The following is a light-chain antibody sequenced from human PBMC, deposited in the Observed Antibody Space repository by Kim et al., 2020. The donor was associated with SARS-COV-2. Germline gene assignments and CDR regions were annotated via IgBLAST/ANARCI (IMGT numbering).Light chain of an antibody. CDR3: NSRDSSGNLWV. V-gene: IGLV3-19*01. J-gene: IGLJ3*02. CDR1: SLRSYY. CDR2: GKN. Sequence: ALGKTVRNTCQGDSLRSYYASWYQQKPGQAPVLVIYGKNNRPSGIPDRFSGSSSGNTASLTITGAQAEDEADYYCNSRDSSGNLWVFGGGTQLTVL.